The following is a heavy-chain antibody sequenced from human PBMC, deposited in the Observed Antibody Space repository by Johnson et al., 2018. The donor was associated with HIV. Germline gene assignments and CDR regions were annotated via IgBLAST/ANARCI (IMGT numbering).Heavy chain of an antibody. CDR2: INWNGGRT. D-gene: IGHD3-10*01. Sequence: VQLLESGGGMVRPGGSLRLSCAASGFTFDDYGMSWVRQAPGKGLEWVSGINWNGGRTGYADSVKGRFTISRDSAKNSLYLQMSSLRAEDTAFDYCARELRDYYGSGRGVPAFDIWCQGTMVTVSS. V-gene: IGHV3-20*04. CDR3: ARELRDYYGSGRGVPAFDI. CDR1: GFTFDDYG. J-gene: IGHJ3*02.